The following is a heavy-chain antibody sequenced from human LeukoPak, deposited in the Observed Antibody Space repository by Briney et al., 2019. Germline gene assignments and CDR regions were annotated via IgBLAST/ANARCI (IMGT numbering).Heavy chain of an antibody. V-gene: IGHV4-34*01. CDR3: ARGRDDIPNLDSGSSPGGDY. CDR2: INHSGST. CDR1: GGSFSGYY. J-gene: IGHJ4*02. D-gene: IGHD1-26*01. Sequence: SSETLSLTCAVYGGSFSGYYWSWIRQPPGKGLERIGEINHSGSTNYNPSLKSRVTISVDTSKNQFSLKLSSVTAADTAVYYCARGRDDIPNLDSGSSPGGDYWGQGTLVTVSS.